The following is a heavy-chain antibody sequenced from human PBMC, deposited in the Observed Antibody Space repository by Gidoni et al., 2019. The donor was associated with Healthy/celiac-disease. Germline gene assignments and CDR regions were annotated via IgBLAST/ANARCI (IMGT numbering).Heavy chain of an antibody. CDR2: INPSGGST. D-gene: IGHD3-10*01. J-gene: IGHJ4*02. Sequence: QVQLVQSGAEVKKPGVSVKVSCKASGYTFTSYSMPWVRQAPGPGLEWMGIINPSGGSTSYAKKLQDRVSMTRETSTSIGYKELSRLRSADTAVYYCERDPASGPGDYWGQGTLVTVSS. CDR3: ERDPASGPGDY. V-gene: IGHV1-46*04. CDR1: GYTFTSYS.